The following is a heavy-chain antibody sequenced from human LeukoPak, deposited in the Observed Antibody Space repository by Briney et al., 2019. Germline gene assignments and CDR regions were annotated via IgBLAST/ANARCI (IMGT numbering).Heavy chain of an antibody. J-gene: IGHJ6*03. CDR1: GGSLSVYY. CDR3: ASLIGSTSSILGGYTTYMDV. V-gene: IGHV4-34*01. Sequence: SETLSLTCALYGGSLSVYYWSWIRHPPGKGREWIGEIEHSGSTNYNPSLKSRFTISVDTSKNQFSLKLSSVTAADTAVYYCASLIGSTSSILGGYTTYMDVWGKGTTVTVSS. D-gene: IGHD2-2*01. CDR2: IEHSGST.